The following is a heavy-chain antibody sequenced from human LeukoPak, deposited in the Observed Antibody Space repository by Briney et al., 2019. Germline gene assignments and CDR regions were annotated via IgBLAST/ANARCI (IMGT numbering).Heavy chain of an antibody. J-gene: IGHJ6*02. CDR2: INPSGGST. V-gene: IGHV1-46*01. Sequence: ASVKVSCKASGYTFTSYYMHWVRQAPGQGLEWMGIINPSGGSTSYAQKFQGRVTMTRDTSTSTVYMEPSSLRSEDTAVYYCARDLAAAGTNYYYYYGMDVWGQGTTVTVSS. CDR3: ARDLAAAGTNYYYYYGMDV. D-gene: IGHD6-13*01. CDR1: GYTFTSYY.